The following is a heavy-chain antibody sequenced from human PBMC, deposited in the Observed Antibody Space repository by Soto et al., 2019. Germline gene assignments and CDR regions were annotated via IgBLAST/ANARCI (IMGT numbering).Heavy chain of an antibody. D-gene: IGHD6-19*01. CDR1: GYTFTSYY. Sequence: ASVKVSCKASGYTFTSYYMHWVRQAPGQGLEWMGIINPSGGSTSYAQKFQGRVTMTRDTSTSTVYMELSSLRAEDTAVYYCAKDRVVGQWLVPYYFDYWGQGTLVTVSS. CDR3: AKDRVVGQWLVPYYFDY. J-gene: IGHJ4*02. V-gene: IGHV1-46*01. CDR2: INPSGGST.